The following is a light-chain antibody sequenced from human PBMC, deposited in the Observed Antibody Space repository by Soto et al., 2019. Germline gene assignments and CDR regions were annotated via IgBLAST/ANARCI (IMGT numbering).Light chain of an antibody. CDR3: HQYGYSPNT. J-gene: IGKJ2*01. CDR2: GAS. CDR1: RSINSNY. Sequence: EIVLTQSPGTLSLSPGERATLACRASRSINSNYLAWYQQKPGQAPRLLIYGASSRATGIPDRFSGSGSGTDFNLTISRLEPEDFAVYHCHQYGYSPNTFGQGTKVEIK. V-gene: IGKV3-20*01.